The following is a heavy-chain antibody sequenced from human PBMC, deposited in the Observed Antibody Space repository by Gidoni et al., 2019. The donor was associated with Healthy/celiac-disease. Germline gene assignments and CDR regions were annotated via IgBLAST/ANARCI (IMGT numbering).Heavy chain of an antibody. CDR3: ARNRYSGSYRGPSWGY. J-gene: IGHJ4*02. CDR2: IIPIFGTA. D-gene: IGHD1-26*01. CDR1: GGTFSSYA. V-gene: IGHV1-69*01. Sequence: QLQLVQSGAAVKKPGSSVKVSCKASGGTFSSYAISWVRQAPGQGLEWMGGIIPIFGTANYEQKFQGRVTITADESTSTAYMELSSLRSEDTAVYYCARNRYSGSYRGPSWGYWGQGTLVTVSS.